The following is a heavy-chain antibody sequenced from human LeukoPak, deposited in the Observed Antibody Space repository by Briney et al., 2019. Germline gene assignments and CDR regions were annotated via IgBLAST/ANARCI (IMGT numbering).Heavy chain of an antibody. J-gene: IGHJ3*02. CDR1: GFTFSDYY. Sequence: GGSLRLSCAASGFTFSDYYMSWIRQAPGKGLEWVSYISSSGTTIYYADSVKGRFTISRDNAKNSLYLQMNSLRAEDTAVYYCARSSLKISGVVIISGDAFDIWGQGTMVTVSS. CDR2: ISSSGTTI. D-gene: IGHD3-3*01. V-gene: IGHV3-11*04. CDR3: ARSSLKISGVVIISGDAFDI.